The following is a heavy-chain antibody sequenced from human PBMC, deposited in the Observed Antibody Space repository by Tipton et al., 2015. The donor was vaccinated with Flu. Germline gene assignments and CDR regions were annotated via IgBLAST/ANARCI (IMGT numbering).Heavy chain of an antibody. D-gene: IGHD1-7*01. V-gene: IGHV3-53*01. CDR2: IYSGGST. J-gene: IGHJ6*02. CDR3: AREQTGTTRGDYYGMDV. Sequence: SLRLSCAASGFTVSSNYMSWVRQAPGKGLEWVSVIYSGGSTYYADSVKGRFTISRDNSKNTLYLQMNSLRAEDTAVYYCAREQTGTTRGDYYGMDVWGQGTTVTVSS. CDR1: GFTVSSNY.